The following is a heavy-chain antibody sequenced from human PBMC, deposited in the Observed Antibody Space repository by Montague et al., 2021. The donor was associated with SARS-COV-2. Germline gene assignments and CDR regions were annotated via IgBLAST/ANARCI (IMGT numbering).Heavy chain of an antibody. J-gene: IGHJ2*01. D-gene: IGHD2-21*02. Sequence: CAISGDSVSSNIATWNWIGQSPSRGLEWLGRTYHRSKWYNDYAVSVKSRVIINPDTSNNRISLQLNSVTPEDTAVYYCARAYCGGDCYFYWYFDLWGRGTLVTVSS. CDR1: GDSVSSNIAT. CDR3: ARAYCGGDCYFYWYFDL. CDR2: TYHRSKWYN. V-gene: IGHV6-1*01.